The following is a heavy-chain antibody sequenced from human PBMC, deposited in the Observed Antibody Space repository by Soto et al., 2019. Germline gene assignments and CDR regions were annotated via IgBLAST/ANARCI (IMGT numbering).Heavy chain of an antibody. CDR1: GFNFSNYG. D-gene: IGHD3-22*01. V-gene: IGHV3-30*18. CDR3: AKDTRYESSGYLCGPMDV. CDR2: ISDDGNSK. Sequence: TGGSLRLSCAASGFNFSNYGMHWVRQAPGKGLEWVAVISDDGNSKYYGDDVRGRFSISRDNSKNTLHLQMNRLRDEDTAVYYCAKDTRYESSGYLCGPMDVWGQGTTVTVSS. J-gene: IGHJ6*02.